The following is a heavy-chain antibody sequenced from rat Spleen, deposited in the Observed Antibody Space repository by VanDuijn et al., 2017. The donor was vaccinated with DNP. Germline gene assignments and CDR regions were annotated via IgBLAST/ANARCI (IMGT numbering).Heavy chain of an antibody. J-gene: IGHJ4*01. Sequence: EVQLVETGGALVQPGRSLKLSCAASGFTFSSYWMYWIRQVPGKGLEWIASIKTDGGSTSYPDSVKGRFTISRDNEKNTLYLQMDSLRSEDTATYYCARLILRVWGAMDAWGQGASVTVSS. CDR2: IKTDGGST. CDR1: GFTFSSYW. CDR3: ARLILRVWGAMDA. V-gene: IGHV5-58*01. D-gene: IGHD1-7*01.